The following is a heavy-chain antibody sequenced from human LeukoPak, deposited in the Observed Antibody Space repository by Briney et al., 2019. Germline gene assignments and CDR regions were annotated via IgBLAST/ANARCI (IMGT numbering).Heavy chain of an antibody. CDR1: GGSISSSSYY. CDR2: IYYSGST. D-gene: IGHD3-3*01. J-gene: IGHJ4*02. Sequence: SETLSLTCTASGGSISSSSYYWGWIRQPPGKGLEWIGSIYYSGSTYYNPSLKSRVTISVDTSKNQFSLKLSSVTAADTAVYYCARYRRGITIFGVVQYYFDYWGQGTLVTVSS. V-gene: IGHV4-39*01. CDR3: ARYRRGITIFGVVQYYFDY.